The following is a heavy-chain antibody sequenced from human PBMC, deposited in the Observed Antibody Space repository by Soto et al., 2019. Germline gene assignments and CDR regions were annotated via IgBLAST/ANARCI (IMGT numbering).Heavy chain of an antibody. CDR3: AIEGATSWFDP. CDR2: IIPIFGTA. J-gene: IGHJ5*02. CDR1: GGTFSSYA. D-gene: IGHD1-26*01. Sequence: VQSGAEVKKPGSSVKVSCXAXGGTFSSYAISWVRQXXXXGLEWMGGIIPIFGTANYAQKFQGRVTITADESTSTAYMELSSLRSEDTAVYYCAIEGATSWFDPWGQGTLVTVSS. V-gene: IGHV1-69*01.